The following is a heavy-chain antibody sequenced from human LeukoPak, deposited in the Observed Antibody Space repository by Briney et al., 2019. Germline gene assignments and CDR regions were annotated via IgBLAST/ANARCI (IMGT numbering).Heavy chain of an antibody. CDR2: ISSSSSYI. CDR3: ARDRLYYPNRVGAFDI. V-gene: IGHV3-21*01. D-gene: IGHD3-10*01. CDR1: GFTFSSYS. J-gene: IGHJ3*02. Sequence: GGSLRLSCAASGFTFSSYSMYWVRQAPGKGLEWVSSISSSSSYIYYADSVKGRFTISRDNAKNSLYLQMNSLRAEDTAVYYCARDRLYYPNRVGAFDIWGQGTMVTVSS.